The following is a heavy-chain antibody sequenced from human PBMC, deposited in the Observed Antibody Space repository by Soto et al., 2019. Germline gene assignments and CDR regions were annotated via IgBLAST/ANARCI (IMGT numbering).Heavy chain of an antibody. J-gene: IGHJ4*02. D-gene: IGHD2-21*02. Sequence: GGSLRLSCAASGFAFKNYAMTWVRQAPGKGLEWVSGISGSSSTYYADSVKGRFTISRDNSKNTLYLQMDSLRAEDTAVYYCAKRGPVVTLEKYFDYWGQGTLVTVSS. V-gene: IGHV3-23*01. CDR1: GFAFKNYA. CDR2: ISGSSST. CDR3: AKRGPVVTLEKYFDY.